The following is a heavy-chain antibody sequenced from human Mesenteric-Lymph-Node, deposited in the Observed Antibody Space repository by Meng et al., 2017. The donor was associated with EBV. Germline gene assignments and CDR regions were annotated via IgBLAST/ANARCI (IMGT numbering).Heavy chain of an antibody. CDR2: VHHSGLT. CDR1: GGSFNSGGYS. V-gene: IGHV4-30-2*06. Sequence: QHPPQASASVLLKPSHPLSLTCTVSGGSFNSGGYSWSWIRQSPEKGLEWIGYVHHSGLTYYNPSLETRVIISLERSKNQFSLKLTSVTAADTAVYYCAGGDYVNQFNYWGQGTLVTVSS. D-gene: IGHD4-17*01. J-gene: IGHJ4*02. CDR3: AGGDYVNQFNY.